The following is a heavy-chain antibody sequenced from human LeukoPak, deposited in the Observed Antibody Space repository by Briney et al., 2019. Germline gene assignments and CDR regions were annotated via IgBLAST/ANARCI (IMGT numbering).Heavy chain of an antibody. D-gene: IGHD3-10*01. CDR1: GFTFSSYG. CDR3: ARDTDYYGSGTLGYLDY. CDR2: IYSGGST. Sequence: GGSLRLSCAASGFTFSSYGMHWVRQAPGKGLEWVSVIYSGGSTYYTDSVKGRFTISRDNSKNTLYLQMNSLRAEDTAVYYCARDTDYYGSGTLGYLDYWGQGTLVTVSS. J-gene: IGHJ4*02. V-gene: IGHV3-66*01.